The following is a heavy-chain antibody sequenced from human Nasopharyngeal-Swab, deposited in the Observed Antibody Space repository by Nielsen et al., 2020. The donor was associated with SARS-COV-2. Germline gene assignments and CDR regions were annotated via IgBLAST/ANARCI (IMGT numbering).Heavy chain of an antibody. CDR1: GGTFSSYA. CDR3: ARGSIAAAQNNNWFDP. J-gene: IGHJ5*02. D-gene: IGHD6-13*01. Sequence: SVKVSCKASGGTFSSYAISWVRQAPGQGLEWMGGIIPIFGTANYAQKFQGRVTITADKSTSTAYMELSSLRSEDTAVYYCARGSIAAAQNNNWFDPWGQGTLVTVSS. V-gene: IGHV1-69*06. CDR2: IIPIFGTA.